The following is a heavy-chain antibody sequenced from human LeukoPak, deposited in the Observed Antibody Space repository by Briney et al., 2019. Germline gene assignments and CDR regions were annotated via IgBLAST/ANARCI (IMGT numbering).Heavy chain of an antibody. V-gene: IGHV3-48*01. CDR3: ATDSSSWYDY. D-gene: IGHD6-13*01. Sequence: GGSLSLSCAASGFTFSSYSMNWVRQAPGKGLEWVSYISSSSTIYYADSVKGRFTISRDNAKNSLSLQMNTLRAEDTAVYCCATDSSSWYDYWGEGTLVTV. CDR2: ISSSSTI. J-gene: IGHJ4*02. CDR1: GFTFSSYS.